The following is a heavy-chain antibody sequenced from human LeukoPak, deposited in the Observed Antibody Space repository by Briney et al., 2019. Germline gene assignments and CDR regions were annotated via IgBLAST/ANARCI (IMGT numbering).Heavy chain of an antibody. D-gene: IGHD3-10*01. CDR2: INHSGST. Sequence: SETLSLTCAVYGGSFSGYYWSWIRQPPGKGLEWIVEINHSGSTNYNPSLKSRVTISVDTSKNQFSLKLSSVTAADTAVYYCARGPHYYGSGSYYNCFDYWGQGTLVTVSS. V-gene: IGHV4-34*01. CDR1: GGSFSGYY. CDR3: ARGPHYYGSGSYYNCFDY. J-gene: IGHJ4*02.